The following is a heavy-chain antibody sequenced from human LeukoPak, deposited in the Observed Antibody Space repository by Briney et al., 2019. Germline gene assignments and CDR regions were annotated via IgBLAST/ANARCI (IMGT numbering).Heavy chain of an antibody. CDR1: GGSVSGYY. CDR2: VYYSGST. V-gene: IGHV4-59*02. CDR3: ARIHRYCSGGACYVLDN. Sequence: SETLSLTRVVSGGSVSGYYWGWIRQPPGRGLEWIGYVYYSGSTNYNPSFKSRITISVDTSRNQFSLQLSSVTAADTAVYYCARIHRYCSGGACYVLDNWGQGTLVAVSS. D-gene: IGHD2-15*01. J-gene: IGHJ4*02.